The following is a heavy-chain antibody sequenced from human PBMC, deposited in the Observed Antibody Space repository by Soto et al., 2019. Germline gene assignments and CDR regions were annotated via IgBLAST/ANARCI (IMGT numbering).Heavy chain of an antibody. J-gene: IGHJ4*02. CDR2: ISSSSSYI. CDR3: ARDRATYYDYIWGSYRYFDY. Sequence: GGSLRLSCAASGFTFSSYSMNWVRQAPGKGLEWVSSISSSSSYIYYADSVKGRFTISRDNAKNSLYLQMNSLRAEDTAVYYCARDRATYYDYIWGSYRYFDYWGQGTLVTVSS. CDR1: GFTFSSYS. D-gene: IGHD3-16*02. V-gene: IGHV3-21*01.